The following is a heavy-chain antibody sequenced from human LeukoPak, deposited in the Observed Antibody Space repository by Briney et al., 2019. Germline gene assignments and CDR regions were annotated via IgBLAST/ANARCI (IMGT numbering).Heavy chain of an antibody. D-gene: IGHD6-13*01. J-gene: IGHJ4*02. CDR2: ISSSGSTI. Sequence: GGSLRLSCAVSGFTLSDYYMDWVRQAPGKGLEWVSYISSSGSTIYYADSVKGRFTISRDNAKNSLYLQMNSLRAEDTAVYYCARDPYSSSWYGGPYWGQGTLVTVSS. CDR3: ARDPYSSSWYGGPY. CDR1: GFTLSDYY. V-gene: IGHV3-11*01.